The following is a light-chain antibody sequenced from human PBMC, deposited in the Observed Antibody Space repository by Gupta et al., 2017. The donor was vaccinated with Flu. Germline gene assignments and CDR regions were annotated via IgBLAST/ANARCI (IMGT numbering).Light chain of an antibody. J-gene: IGKJ4*01. Sequence: SSLSASVGDRVTITCRASQSISSYLNWYQQKPGKAPKLLIYAASSLQSGVPSRFSGSGSGTDFTLTISSLQPEDFATYYCQQSYSNPPITFGGGTKVEIK. CDR3: QQSYSNPPIT. V-gene: IGKV1-39*01. CDR2: AAS. CDR1: QSISSY.